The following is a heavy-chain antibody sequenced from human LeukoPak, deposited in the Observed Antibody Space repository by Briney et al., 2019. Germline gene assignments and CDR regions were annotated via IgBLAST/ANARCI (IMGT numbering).Heavy chain of an antibody. CDR2: MNPNSGNT. V-gene: IGHV1-8*02. J-gene: IGHJ4*02. CDR1: GYTFTSYG. D-gene: IGHD5-12*01. CDR3: ARGGGYAVVGTQLLHS. Sequence: ASVKVSCKASGYTFTSYGISWVRQAPGQGLEWMGWMNPNSGNTGYAQKFQGRVTMTRNTSISTAYMELSSLRSEDTAVYYCARGGGYAVVGTQLLHSWGQGTLVTVSS.